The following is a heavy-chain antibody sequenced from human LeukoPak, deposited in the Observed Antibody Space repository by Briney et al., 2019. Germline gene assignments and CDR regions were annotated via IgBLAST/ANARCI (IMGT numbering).Heavy chain of an antibody. Sequence: SVKVSCKTSGDTFTTYAIIWVRQAPGQGLEWMGGIIPMFGTPNYAQRLQGRVTITADKSTKTAYMELSSLRSEDTAVYYCARAGIPGYCANVTCSNWLDPWGQGTLVTVSS. V-gene: IGHV1-69*06. J-gene: IGHJ5*02. CDR2: IIPMFGTP. D-gene: IGHD2-8*01. CDR1: GDTFTTYA. CDR3: ARAGIPGYCANVTCSNWLDP.